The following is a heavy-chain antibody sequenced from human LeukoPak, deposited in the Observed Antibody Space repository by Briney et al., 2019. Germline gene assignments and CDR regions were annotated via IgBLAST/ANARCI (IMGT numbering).Heavy chain of an antibody. V-gene: IGHV3-7*04. CDR2: IKQDGSEK. J-gene: IGHJ4*02. CDR1: GFTFSNYW. Sequence: GGSLRLSCAASGFTFSNYWMSWVRQAPGKGLEWVANIKQDGSEKYCVDSVKGRFTISRDNAKSSLYLQMNTLRAEDTAVYYCARSRIDYWGQGTLVTVSS. CDR3: ARSRIDY.